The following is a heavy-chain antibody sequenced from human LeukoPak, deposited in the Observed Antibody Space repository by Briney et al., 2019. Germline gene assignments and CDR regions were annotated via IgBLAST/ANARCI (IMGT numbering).Heavy chain of an antibody. CDR3: AKGSGWYN. D-gene: IGHD6-19*01. Sequence: GGPLRLSCAASGFTFSSSTMTGVPQAPGKGLEWVSGISGSGGSTYYAESVKGRFTISRDNSKSTLYLQMNSLRAEDTAIYYCAKGSGWYNWGQGTLVTVSS. J-gene: IGHJ4*02. CDR2: ISGSGGST. V-gene: IGHV3-23*01. CDR1: GFTFSSST.